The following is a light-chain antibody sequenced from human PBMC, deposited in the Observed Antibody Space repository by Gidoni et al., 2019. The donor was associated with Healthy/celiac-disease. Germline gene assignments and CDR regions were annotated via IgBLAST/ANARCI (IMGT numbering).Light chain of an antibody. CDR3: QQSYTTPPF. J-gene: IGKJ4*01. CDR1: QSINNY. Sequence: DIQLTQSPSSLSAYVGDRVTITCRASQSINNYLNWYQQKPGKAPKVLIYSAFSLQSGVPSRFSGSGSGTDFTLAISSLQPEDFATYYCQQSYTTPPFFGGGTKVEIK. V-gene: IGKV1-39*01. CDR2: SAF.